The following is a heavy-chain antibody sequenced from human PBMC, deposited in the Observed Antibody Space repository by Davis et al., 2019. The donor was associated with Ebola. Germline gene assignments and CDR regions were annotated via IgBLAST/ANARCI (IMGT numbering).Heavy chain of an antibody. CDR1: GYNFASLD. D-gene: IGHD6-13*01. Sequence: ASVKVSCNASGYNFASLDIHWVRQATGQGLEWTGWISTYRGNTNSPQKFQGRVTMTTDTSTSTAYMELRSLTSDDTAVYYCARHGHSSGWYWGDWGQGTLVTVSS. CDR2: ISTYRGNT. V-gene: IGHV1-18*01. J-gene: IGHJ4*02. CDR3: ARHGHSSGWYWGD.